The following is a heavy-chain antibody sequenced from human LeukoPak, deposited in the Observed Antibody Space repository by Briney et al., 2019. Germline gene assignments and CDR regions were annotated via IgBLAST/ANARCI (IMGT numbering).Heavy chain of an antibody. CDR3: ARGPTQLRWYNYYFDY. J-gene: IGHJ4*02. CDR1: GYTFTGYY. CDR2: INPNSGGT. V-gene: IGHV1-2*02. Sequence: ASVKVSCKASGYTFTGYYMHWVRRAPGQGPEWMGWINPNSGGTNYAQKFQGRVTMTRDTSISTAYMELSRLRSDDTAVYYCARGPTQLRWYNYYFDYWGQGTLVTVSS. D-gene: IGHD4-23*01.